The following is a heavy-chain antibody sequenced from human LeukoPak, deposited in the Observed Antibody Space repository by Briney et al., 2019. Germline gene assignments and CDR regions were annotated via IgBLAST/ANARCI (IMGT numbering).Heavy chain of an antibody. D-gene: IGHD3-3*01. CDR3: GKAREYFGVDTIDC. Sequence: PGGSLRLSCAASGFTFSSYAMTWVRQAPGKGLEWVSAIRSSGATTYYADSVKGRFTISRDNSKNTVDLQMNSLRGEDTAVYYCGKAREYFGVDTIDCWGQGTLVTVSP. CDR2: IRSSGATT. J-gene: IGHJ4*02. V-gene: IGHV3-23*01. CDR1: GFTFSSYA.